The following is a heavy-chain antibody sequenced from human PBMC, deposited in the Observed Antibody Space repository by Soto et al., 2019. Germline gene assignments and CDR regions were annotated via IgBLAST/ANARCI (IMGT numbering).Heavy chain of an antibody. CDR3: AKDSWYFDF. CDR2: IDTSGSST. Sequence: GGSLRLSCEASGFIFTNFWMHWVRQVPGKGLVWVSRIDTSGSSTSYADSVKGRFTISRDNAKNTVSLQMNSLRAEDTGVYYCAKDSWYFDFWSQGSLVTVS. D-gene: IGHD6-13*01. V-gene: IGHV3-74*01. CDR1: GFIFTNFW. J-gene: IGHJ4*02.